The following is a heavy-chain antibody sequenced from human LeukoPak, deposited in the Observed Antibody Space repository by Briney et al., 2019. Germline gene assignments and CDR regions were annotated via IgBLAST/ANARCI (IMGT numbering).Heavy chain of an antibody. Sequence: GGSLRLSCAASGFTFSSYEMNWVRQAPGKGLEWVSYIGSSGSTIYYADSVKGRFTISRDNAKNSLYLQMNSLRAEDTAVYYCARAEGSSWYLNYYYMDVWGKGTTVTVSS. V-gene: IGHV3-48*03. CDR1: GFTFSSYE. J-gene: IGHJ6*03. CDR3: ARAEGSSWYLNYYYMDV. CDR2: IGSSGSTI. D-gene: IGHD6-13*01.